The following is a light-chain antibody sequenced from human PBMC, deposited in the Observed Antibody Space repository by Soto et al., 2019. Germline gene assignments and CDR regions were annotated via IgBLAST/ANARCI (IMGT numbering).Light chain of an antibody. Sequence: DIVMTQSPDSLAVSLGERATINCKSSQSILYSSNNKNQLAWYQQKPGQPPKLRMYWASTRQSGIPDGFSGSESGTDFTLTISSLQAEDVAVYYCQQYNSPPYTFGQGTKLEI. J-gene: IGKJ2*01. CDR1: QSILYSSNNKNQ. V-gene: IGKV4-1*01. CDR2: WAS. CDR3: QQYNSPPYT.